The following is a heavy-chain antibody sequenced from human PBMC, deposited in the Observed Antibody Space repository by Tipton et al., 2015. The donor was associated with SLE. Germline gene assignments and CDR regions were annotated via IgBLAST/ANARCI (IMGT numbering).Heavy chain of an antibody. Sequence: TLSLTCAVYGGSFSGYYWSWIRQPPGKGLEWIGEVNHSGSTNYNPSLKSRVTISVDTSKNQFSLKLSSVTAADTAVYYCARVVAAARTAFDIWGQGTMVTVSS. CDR2: VNHSGST. D-gene: IGHD6-13*01. CDR3: ARVVAAARTAFDI. V-gene: IGHV4-34*01. CDR1: GGSFSGYY. J-gene: IGHJ3*02.